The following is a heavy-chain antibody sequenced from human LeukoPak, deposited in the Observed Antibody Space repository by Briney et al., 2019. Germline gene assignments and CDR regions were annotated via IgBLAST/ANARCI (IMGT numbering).Heavy chain of an antibody. J-gene: IGHJ4*02. D-gene: IGHD6-13*01. Sequence: ASVKVSCKAFGGTFSSYAISWVRQAPGQGLEWMGRIIPILGIANYAQKFQGGVTITADKSTSTAYMELSSLRSEDTAVYYCARGEPGNSSSWSYWGQGTLVTVSS. CDR1: GGTFSSYA. V-gene: IGHV1-69*04. CDR2: IIPILGIA. CDR3: ARGEPGNSSSWSY.